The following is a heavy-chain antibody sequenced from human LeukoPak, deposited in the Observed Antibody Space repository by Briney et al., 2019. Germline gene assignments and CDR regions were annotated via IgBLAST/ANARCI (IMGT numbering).Heavy chain of an antibody. Sequence: GGTLRLSCAASGFTFNTYGMNWVRQAPGKGLEWVSAISGSGGSTYYADSVKGRFTISRDNSNYTLYLQMNSLRAEDTAIYYCAKDMTGGCFDCWGQGTLVTVSS. J-gene: IGHJ5*01. CDR1: GFTFNTYG. V-gene: IGHV3-23*01. D-gene: IGHD1-26*01. CDR2: ISGSGGST. CDR3: AKDMTGGCFDC.